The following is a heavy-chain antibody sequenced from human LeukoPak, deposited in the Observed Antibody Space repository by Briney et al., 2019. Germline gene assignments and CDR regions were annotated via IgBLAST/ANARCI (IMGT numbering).Heavy chain of an antibody. J-gene: IGHJ3*02. Sequence: SETLSLTCTVSGGSISSYYWSWIRQPPGKGLEWIGYIYYSGSTNYNPSLKSRVTISVDTSKNQFSLKLSSVTAADTAVYYCARDRDGYNLGAFDIWGQGTMVTVSS. CDR3: ARDRDGYNLGAFDI. D-gene: IGHD5-24*01. CDR2: IYYSGST. CDR1: GGSISSYY. V-gene: IGHV4-59*01.